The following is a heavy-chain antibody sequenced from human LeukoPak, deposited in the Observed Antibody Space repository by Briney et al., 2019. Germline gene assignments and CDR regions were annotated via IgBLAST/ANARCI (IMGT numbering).Heavy chain of an antibody. D-gene: IGHD3-10*01. V-gene: IGHV3-7*01. Sequence: QTGGSLRLSCAASGFTFSSYWMTWVRQAPGKGLEWVANIIPDGSEKYYVDSVKGRFTISRDNAKNSLYLQVNSLRAEDTAVYYCARVEALYNSGSVWAYWGQGTLVTVSS. CDR1: GFTFSSYW. J-gene: IGHJ4*02. CDR3: ARVEALYNSGSVWAY. CDR2: IIPDGSEK.